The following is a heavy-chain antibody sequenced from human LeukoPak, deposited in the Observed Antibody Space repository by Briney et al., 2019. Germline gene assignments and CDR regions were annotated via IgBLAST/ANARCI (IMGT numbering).Heavy chain of an antibody. Sequence: GGSLRLSCAASGFILSSYAMSWVRQAPGKGLEWVSANSGSGGNTYYADSVKGRFTISRDNSKNTLYLQMNSLRAEDTAVYYCAKDPSLSYDSSGYYYHYWGQGTLVTVSS. V-gene: IGHV3-23*01. CDR3: AKDPSLSYDSSGYYYHY. CDR2: NSGSGGNT. J-gene: IGHJ4*02. D-gene: IGHD3-22*01. CDR1: GFILSSYA.